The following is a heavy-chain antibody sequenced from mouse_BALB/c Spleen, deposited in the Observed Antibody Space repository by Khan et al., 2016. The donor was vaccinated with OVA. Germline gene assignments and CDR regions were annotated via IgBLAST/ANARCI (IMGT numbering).Heavy chain of an antibody. D-gene: IGHD1-1*01. J-gene: IGHJ2*01. CDR2: ISYSGRT. CDR1: GYSITSDYA. CDR3: ERSVTITTVVATDFDY. Sequence: EVQLQESGPGLVKPSQSLSLTCTVTGYSITSDYAWNWIRQFPGNKLEWMGYISYSGRTSYNPSLKSRISIPRDTSKNQFFLQLNSVTTEDKATYYCERSVTITTVVATDFDYWGQGTTLTVSS. V-gene: IGHV3-2*02.